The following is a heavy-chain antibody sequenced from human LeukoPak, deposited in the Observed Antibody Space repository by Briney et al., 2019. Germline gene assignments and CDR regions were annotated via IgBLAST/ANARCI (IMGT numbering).Heavy chain of an antibody. D-gene: IGHD3-16*02. Sequence: ASQTLSLTCTVSGGSISSGDYYWSWIRQPRGKGLEWIVYIYYSGSTYYNPSLKSRVTISVDTSKNQSSLKLSSVTAADTAVNYCARGVDYVWGSYRPGAFDIWGQGTMVTVSS. CDR2: IYYSGST. CDR3: ARGVDYVWGSYRPGAFDI. J-gene: IGHJ3*02. V-gene: IGHV4-30-4*08. CDR1: GGSISSGDYY.